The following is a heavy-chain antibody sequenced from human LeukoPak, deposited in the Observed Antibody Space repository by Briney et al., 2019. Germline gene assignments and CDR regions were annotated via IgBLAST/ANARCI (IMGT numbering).Heavy chain of an antibody. Sequence: GGSLRLSCAASGFTFSSYDMSWVRQAPGKGLEWVAVISYDGSNKYYADSVKGRFTISRDNSKNTLYLQMNSLRAEDTAVYYCAKDTGDNWFDPWGQGTLVTVPS. CDR1: GFTFSSYD. CDR3: AKDTGDNWFDP. CDR2: ISYDGSNK. D-gene: IGHD3-16*01. V-gene: IGHV3-30*18. J-gene: IGHJ5*02.